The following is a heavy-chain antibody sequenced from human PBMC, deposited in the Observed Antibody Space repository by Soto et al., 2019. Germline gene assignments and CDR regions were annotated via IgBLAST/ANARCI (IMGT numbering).Heavy chain of an antibody. CDR2: IFSNDEK. J-gene: IGHJ4*02. V-gene: IGHV2-26*01. CDR1: GFSLSNARMG. CDR3: ARIPYCSSTSCKKFAYFDY. Sequence: PTETLTLTCTVSGFSLSNARMGVSWIRQPPGKALEWLAHIFSNDEKSYSTSLKSRLTISKDTSKSQVVLTMTNMDPVDTATYYCARIPYCSSTSCKKFAYFDYWGQGTLVTVSS. D-gene: IGHD2-2*01.